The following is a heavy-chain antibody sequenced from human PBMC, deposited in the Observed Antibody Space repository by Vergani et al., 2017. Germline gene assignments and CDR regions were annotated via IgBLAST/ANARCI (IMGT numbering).Heavy chain of an antibody. V-gene: IGHV3-21*01. CDR3: ARDRIAVAGTLDY. D-gene: IGHD6-19*01. Sequence: EVQLLESGGDLVQPGGSLRLSCAASGFTFIMHAMSWVRQAPGKGLEWVSSISSSSSYIYYADSVKGRFTISRDNAKNSLYLQMNSLRAEDTAVYYCARDRIAVAGTLDYWGQGTLVTVSS. CDR1: GFTFIMHA. J-gene: IGHJ4*02. CDR2: ISSSSSYI.